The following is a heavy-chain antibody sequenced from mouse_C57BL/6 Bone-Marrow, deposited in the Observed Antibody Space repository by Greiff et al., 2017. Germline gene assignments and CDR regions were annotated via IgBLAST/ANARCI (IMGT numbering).Heavy chain of an antibody. CDR1: GYTFTSYG. V-gene: IGHV1-81*01. J-gene: IGHJ1*03. D-gene: IGHD1-1*01. CDR3: ARWATTVVDLYWYCDV. CDR2: IYPRSGNT. Sequence: VQLQQSGAELVRPGASVKLSCKASGYTFTSYGISWVKQRTGQGLEWIGEIYPRSGNTYYNEKFKGKATLTADKSSSTAYMELRSLTSEDSAVYVCARWATTVVDLYWYCDVWGRGTTVTVSS.